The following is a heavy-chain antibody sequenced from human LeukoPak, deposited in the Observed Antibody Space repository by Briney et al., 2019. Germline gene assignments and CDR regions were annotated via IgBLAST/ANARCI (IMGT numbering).Heavy chain of an antibody. J-gene: IGHJ4*02. V-gene: IGHV1-18*01. D-gene: IGHD3-10*01. CDR1: GYTFTSYG. Sequence: ASVKVSCKASGYTFTSYGISWVRQAPGQGLEWMGWISAYNGNTNYAQKLQGRVTMTTDTSTSTAYMELRSLRSDDTAVYYCARDGDYYGSGIVADYWGQGTLVTVSS. CDR3: ARDGDYYGSGIVADY. CDR2: ISAYNGNT.